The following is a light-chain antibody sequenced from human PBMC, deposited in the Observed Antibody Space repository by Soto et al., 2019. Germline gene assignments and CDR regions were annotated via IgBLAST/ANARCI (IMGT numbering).Light chain of an antibody. CDR1: QSVSSSY. CDR3: QQYGSSPQT. V-gene: IGKV3-20*01. Sequence: EIVLTQSPGTLSLSPGERATLSCRASQSVSSSYLAWYQQKPGQAPRLLIYGASSRATGIPDRFRGSGSGTDFTLTISRLEPEDFAVYYCQQYGSSPQTFGQGTKLEIK. J-gene: IGKJ2*01. CDR2: GAS.